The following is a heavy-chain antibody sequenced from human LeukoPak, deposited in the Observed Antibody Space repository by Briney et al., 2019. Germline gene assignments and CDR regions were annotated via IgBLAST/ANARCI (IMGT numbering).Heavy chain of an antibody. CDR1: GGSISSGSYY. D-gene: IGHD5-18*01. Sequence: SETLSLTCTVSGGSISSGSYYWSWIRQSAGKGLEWIGRVYTSGSTNYNPSLKSRVTISVDTSKNQFSLKLSSVTAADTAVYYCARPKIYSYGLFDYWGQGTLVTVSS. V-gene: IGHV4-61*02. J-gene: IGHJ4*02. CDR2: VYTSGST. CDR3: ARPKIYSYGLFDY.